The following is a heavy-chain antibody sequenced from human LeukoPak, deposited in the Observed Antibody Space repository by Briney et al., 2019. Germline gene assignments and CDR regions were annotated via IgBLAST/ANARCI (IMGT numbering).Heavy chain of an antibody. V-gene: IGHV3-23*01. CDR3: AKDHRYSGSYYLFDY. CDR2: ISGSGGST. CDR1: GFTFSSYA. J-gene: IGHJ4*02. D-gene: IGHD1-26*01. Sequence: GGSLRLSCAASGFTFSSYAMSWVRQAPGKGLEWVSAISGSGGSTHYADSVKGRFTISRDNSKNTLYLQMNSLRAEDTAVYYCAKDHRYSGSYYLFDYWGQGTLVTVSS.